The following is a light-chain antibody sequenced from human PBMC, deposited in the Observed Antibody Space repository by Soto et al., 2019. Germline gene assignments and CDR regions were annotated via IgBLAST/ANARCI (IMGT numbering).Light chain of an antibody. CDR3: QHRSNWLGT. Sequence: EIVLTQSPATLSLSPGERATLSCRASQSVGSFLAWYHQKSGQAPRLLIYDASNRAPGIPARFSGSGSGTDFTPTTSSLEPEDFAVYYCQHRSNWLGTFGPGNKVDIK. V-gene: IGKV3-11*01. CDR1: QSVGSF. CDR2: DAS. J-gene: IGKJ3*01.